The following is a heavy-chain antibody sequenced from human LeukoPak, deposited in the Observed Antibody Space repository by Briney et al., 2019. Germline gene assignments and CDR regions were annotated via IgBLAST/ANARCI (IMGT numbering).Heavy chain of an antibody. CDR3: AGQTTVTTRYFDY. D-gene: IGHD4-17*01. V-gene: IGHV3-30*03. Sequence: GGSLRLSCAASGFTFSSYGMHWVRQAPGKGLEWVAVISYDGSNEYYADSVKGRFTISRDNSKNTLYLQMNSLRAEDTAVYYCAGQTTVTTRYFDYWGQGTLVTVSS. CDR1: GFTFSSYG. CDR2: ISYDGSNE. J-gene: IGHJ4*02.